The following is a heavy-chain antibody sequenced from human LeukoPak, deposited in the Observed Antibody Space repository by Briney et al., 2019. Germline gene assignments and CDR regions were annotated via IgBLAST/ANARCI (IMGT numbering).Heavy chain of an antibody. Sequence: ASVSVSCKTSGYSFTDYYMHWVRQAPGQGLEWMGWINPNSGGTNSAQKFQGRVTMTRDTSITTVYMEVNWLTSDDTAIYYCARAERLPGGPYLIGPWAQGTLVTVS. D-gene: IGHD3-16*01. CDR2: INPNSGGT. CDR3: ARAERLPGGPYLIGP. J-gene: IGHJ5*02. V-gene: IGHV1-2*02. CDR1: GYSFTDYY.